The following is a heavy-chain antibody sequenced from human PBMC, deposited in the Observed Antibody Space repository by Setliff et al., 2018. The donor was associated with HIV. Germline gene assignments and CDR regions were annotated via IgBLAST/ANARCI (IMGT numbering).Heavy chain of an antibody. Sequence: SETLSLTCSVSGGSFSSDSYYWGWIRQFPGKGLEWIGSIYYSGSTYYHPSLKSRVTISVDTSKNQFSLKLSSVTAEDTALYYCARDDYGDYEGYYYYYMDVWGKGTTVTVSS. CDR2: IYYSGST. CDR1: GGSFSSDSYY. CDR3: ARDDYGDYEGYYYYYMDV. V-gene: IGHV4-39*07. D-gene: IGHD4-17*01. J-gene: IGHJ6*03.